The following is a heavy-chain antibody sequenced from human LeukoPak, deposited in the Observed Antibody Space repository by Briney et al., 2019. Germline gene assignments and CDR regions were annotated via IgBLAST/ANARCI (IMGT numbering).Heavy chain of an antibody. CDR2: LYYSGST. D-gene: IGHD3-3*01. CDR1: GGSISRADYY. Sequence: SQTLSLTCTVSGGSISRADYYWSWIRQPPAKGLEWIGYLYYSGSTYYNPSLKSRATISVDTSKNQFSLKLSSVTAADTAVYYCARDSDFWSGYYYFDYWGQGTLVTVSS. CDR3: ARDSDFWSGYYYFDY. V-gene: IGHV4-30-4*08. J-gene: IGHJ4*02.